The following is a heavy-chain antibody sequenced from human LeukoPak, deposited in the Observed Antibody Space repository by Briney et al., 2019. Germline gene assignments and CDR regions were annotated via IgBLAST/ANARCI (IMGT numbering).Heavy chain of an antibody. CDR1: GYTFTGYY. V-gene: IGHV1-2*02. J-gene: IGHJ4*02. CDR2: INPNSGGA. D-gene: IGHD6-13*01. Sequence: ASVKVSCKASGYTFTGYYMHWVRQAPGQGLEWMGWINPNSGGANYAQNFQGRVTMTRDTSISAAYMELSRLTSDDTAVYYCARGVAAAGTRRGFDYRGQGTLVTVSS. CDR3: ARGVAAAGTRRGFDY.